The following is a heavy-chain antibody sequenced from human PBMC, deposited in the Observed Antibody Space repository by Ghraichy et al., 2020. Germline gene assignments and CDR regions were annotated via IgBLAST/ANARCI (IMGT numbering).Heavy chain of an antibody. D-gene: IGHD3-16*02. CDR2: IYYSGST. J-gene: IGHJ6*03. Sequence: SETLSLTCTVSGGSISSSSYYWGWIRQPPGKGLEWIGSIYYSGSTYYNPSLKSRVTISVDTSKNQFSLKLSSVTAADTAVYYCARLSNLRYRSYYYYYMDVWGKGTTVTVSS. CDR1: GGSISSSSYY. V-gene: IGHV4-39*01. CDR3: ARLSNLRYRSYYYYYMDV.